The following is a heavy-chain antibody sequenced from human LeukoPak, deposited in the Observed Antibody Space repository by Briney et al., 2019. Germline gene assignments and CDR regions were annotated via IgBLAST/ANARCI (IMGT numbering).Heavy chain of an antibody. J-gene: IGHJ3*02. V-gene: IGHV3-21*01. CDR1: GFTFSSYS. CDR3: ARGHGVVAASDDAFDI. Sequence: GGSLRLSCAASGFTFSSYSTNWVRQAPGKGLEWVSSISTSSIYIYYADSMKGRFTISRDNAKKSLYLQMNSLRAEDTAVYYCARGHGVVAASDDAFDIWGQGTMVTVSS. CDR2: ISTSSIYI. D-gene: IGHD2-2*01.